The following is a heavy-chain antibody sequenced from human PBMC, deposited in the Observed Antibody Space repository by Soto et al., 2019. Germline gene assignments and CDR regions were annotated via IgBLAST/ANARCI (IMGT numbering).Heavy chain of an antibody. J-gene: IGHJ4*02. Sequence: PGGSLRLSCAASGFTFSSYAMSWVRQAPGKGLEWVSAISGSGGNTYYADSVKGRFTISRDNSKNTLSVQMNSLRAEDAAVYYCAKAWAASGYDSGTYFYYWGQGALVTVSS. CDR1: GFTFSSYA. D-gene: IGHD5-12*01. CDR3: AKAWAASGYDSGTYFYY. V-gene: IGHV3-23*01. CDR2: ISGSGGNT.